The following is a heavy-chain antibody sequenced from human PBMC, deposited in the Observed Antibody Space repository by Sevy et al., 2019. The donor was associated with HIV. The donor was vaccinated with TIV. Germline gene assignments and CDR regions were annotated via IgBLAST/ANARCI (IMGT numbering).Heavy chain of an antibody. CDR3: ARGYYDFWSGYYLRDAFDS. V-gene: IGHV1-18*01. J-gene: IGHJ3*02. CDR2: ISAYNGDT. Sequence: ASVKVSCKASGYTFTSYGISWVRQAPGQGLEWMGWISAYNGDTNYAQKLQGRVTMTTDTSTSTAYMELTSLRSDDTAVYFCARGYYDFWSGYYLRDAFDSWGQGTRVTVSS. CDR1: GYTFTSYG. D-gene: IGHD3-3*01.